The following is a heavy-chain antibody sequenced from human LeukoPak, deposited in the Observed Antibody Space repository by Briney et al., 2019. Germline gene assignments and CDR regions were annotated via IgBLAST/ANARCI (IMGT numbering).Heavy chain of an antibody. CDR2: IKQDGSEK. Sequence: PGGSLRLSCAASGFTFSSYWMSWVRQAPGKGLEWVANIKQDGSEKYYVDSVKGRFTISRDNAKNSLYLQMNSLRDEDTAVYYCARVYDFWSSDAFDIWGQGTMVTVSS. J-gene: IGHJ3*02. D-gene: IGHD3-3*01. V-gene: IGHV3-7*01. CDR1: GFTFSSYW. CDR3: ARVYDFWSSDAFDI.